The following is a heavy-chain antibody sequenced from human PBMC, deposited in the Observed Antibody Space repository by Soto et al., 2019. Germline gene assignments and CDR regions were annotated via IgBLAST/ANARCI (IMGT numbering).Heavy chain of an antibody. Sequence: SETLSLTCAVSGGSISSSNWWSWVRQPPGKGLEWIGEIYHSGSTNYNPSLKSRVTISVDKSKNQFSLKLSSVTAADTAVYYCARGQTYDYDFWSGDDAFDIWGQGTMVT. CDR1: GGSISSSNW. V-gene: IGHV4-4*02. CDR2: IYHSGST. D-gene: IGHD3-3*01. CDR3: ARGQTYDYDFWSGDDAFDI. J-gene: IGHJ3*02.